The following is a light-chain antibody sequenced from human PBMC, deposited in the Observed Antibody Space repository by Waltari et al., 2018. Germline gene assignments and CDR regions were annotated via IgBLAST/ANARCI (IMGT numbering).Light chain of an antibody. J-gene: IGKJ4*01. CDR3: QQYNSYSLLT. CDR1: QSISNW. Sequence: DIQMTQSPSTLSASVGDRATIPCRASQSISNWLAWYQQKPGKAPKLLIYKASTLESGVPSRFSGSGSGTEFTLTISSLQPDDFATYYCQQYNSYSLLTFGGGTKVEIK. CDR2: KAS. V-gene: IGKV1-5*03.